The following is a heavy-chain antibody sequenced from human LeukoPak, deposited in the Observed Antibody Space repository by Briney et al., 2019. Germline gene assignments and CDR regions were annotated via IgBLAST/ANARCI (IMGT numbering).Heavy chain of an antibody. CDR2: IRGSGGST. V-gene: IGHV3-23*01. J-gene: IGHJ5*02. CDR3: AKDPRFLEWLLSNWFDP. D-gene: IGHD3-3*01. CDR1: GFTFSSYA. Sequence: GGSLRLSCAASGFTFSSYAMSWVRQAPGKGLEWFSVIRGSGGSTYYADSVKGRFTISRDNSKNTLYLQMNSLRAEDTAVYYCAKDPRFLEWLLSNWFDPWGQRTLVTVSS.